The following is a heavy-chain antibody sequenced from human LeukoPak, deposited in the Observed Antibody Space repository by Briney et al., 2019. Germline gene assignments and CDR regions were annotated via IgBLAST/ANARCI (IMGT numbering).Heavy chain of an antibody. D-gene: IGHD1-26*01. CDR3: ARVAGGSHHFDY. CDR2: ITSTSSYI. J-gene: IGHJ4*02. V-gene: IGHV3-21*01. CDR1: GFSFSTYS. Sequence: AGSLRLSCAASGFSFSTYSMRWVSQAPGKRPEWVSSITSTSSYIYYADSVKGRFTISRDNAKNSLYLQMNTLRAGDTAVYYCARVAGGSHHFDYWGQGTLVTVSS.